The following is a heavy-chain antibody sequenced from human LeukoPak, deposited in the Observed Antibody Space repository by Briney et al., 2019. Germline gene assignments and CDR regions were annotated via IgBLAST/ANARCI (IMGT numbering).Heavy chain of an antibody. CDR1: GFTFSNYW. J-gene: IGHJ5*02. D-gene: IGHD2/OR15-2a*01. Sequence: PGGSLRLSCVASGFTFSNYWMHWVRQPPGKGLGWVSRIYVDGRTTNYADSVKGRFTISRDNAKNTVYLEMNSLSVEDTATYYCIGLFRSADLWGQGTLVTVTS. V-gene: IGHV3-74*01. CDR2: IYVDGRTT. CDR3: IGLFRSADL.